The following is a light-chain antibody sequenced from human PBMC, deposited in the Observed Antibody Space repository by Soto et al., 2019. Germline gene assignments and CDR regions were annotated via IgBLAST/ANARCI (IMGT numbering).Light chain of an antibody. CDR3: QQYHIWPSWT. J-gene: IGKJ1*01. V-gene: IGKV3-20*01. CDR2: GAS. Sequence: EIVLTQSPGTLSLSPGERATLSCRAIQSVSSSYLAWYQQKPGQAPRLLIYGASSRATGIPDRFSGTGSGTDFTLTISSLQSEDFAVYFCQQYHIWPSWTFGQGTKVDI. CDR1: QSVSSSY.